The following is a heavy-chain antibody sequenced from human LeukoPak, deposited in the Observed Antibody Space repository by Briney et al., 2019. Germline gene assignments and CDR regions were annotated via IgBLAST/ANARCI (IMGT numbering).Heavy chain of an antibody. V-gene: IGHV3-30*18. CDR2: ISYDGSNQ. CDR3: VKESVGDMDYVFDY. J-gene: IGHJ4*02. Sequence: GGSLRLSCAAPGVTFSSYGMHSVRQAPGKGLERVGIISYDGSNQYYGDSVEGRFTISRDNSNNTLYLHMNSLRTEDTAVYYCVKESVGDMDYVFDYWGQGILVTVSS. CDR1: GVTFSSYG. D-gene: IGHD1-26*01.